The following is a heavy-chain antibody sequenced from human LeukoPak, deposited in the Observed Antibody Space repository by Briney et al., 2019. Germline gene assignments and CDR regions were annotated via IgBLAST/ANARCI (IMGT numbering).Heavy chain of an antibody. CDR3: AREDSRRLRAFDI. CDR2: INHSGST. D-gene: IGHD3-16*01. CDR1: GGSFSGYY. Sequence: SETLSLTCAVYGGSFSGYYWSWIRQPPGKGLEWIGEINHSGSTNYNPSLKSRVTISVDTSKNQFSLKLSSVTAADTAVYYCAREDSRRLRAFDIWGQGTMVTVPS. V-gene: IGHV4-34*01. J-gene: IGHJ3*02.